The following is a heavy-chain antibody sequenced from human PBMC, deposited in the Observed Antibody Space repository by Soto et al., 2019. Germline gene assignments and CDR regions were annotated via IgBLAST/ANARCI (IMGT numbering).Heavy chain of an antibody. CDR2: ISSSGSTI. V-gene: IGHV3-48*01. Sequence: LRLSCAASGFTFSTYSINWVRQAPGKGLEWVSDISSSGSTIYYADSVKGRFTISRDNSKNTLYLQMNSLRAEDTAVYYCAKDLKYQLLSFDYWGQGTLVTVSS. J-gene: IGHJ4*02. CDR1: GFTFSTYS. CDR3: AKDLKYQLLSFDY. D-gene: IGHD2-2*01.